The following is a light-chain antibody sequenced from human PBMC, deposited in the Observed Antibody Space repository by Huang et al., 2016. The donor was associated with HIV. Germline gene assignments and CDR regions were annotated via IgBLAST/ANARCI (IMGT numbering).Light chain of an antibody. Sequence: DIPMTQSPSSLSASVGDRVTIPCRASQSINSYLNWYQQKPGKAPKVLIYAASSLQSGVPSRFSCSGSGTDFTLTINSLQPEDFAIYYCQQSYNTPLPFGGGTRLEIK. CDR3: QQSYNTPLP. J-gene: IGKJ4*01. V-gene: IGKV1-39*01. CDR1: QSINSY. CDR2: AAS.